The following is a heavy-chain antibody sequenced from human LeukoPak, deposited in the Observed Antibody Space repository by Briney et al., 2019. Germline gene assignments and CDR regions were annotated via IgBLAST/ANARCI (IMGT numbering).Heavy chain of an antibody. CDR3: ARAYSSSTFDY. D-gene: IGHD6-6*01. Sequence: GGSLRLSCAASGFTFSSYEMNWVRQAPGKGLEWVSYISSSGSTINYADSVKGRFTISRDNAKNSLYLQMNSLRAEDTAGYYCARAYSSSTFDYWGQGTLVTVSS. CDR1: GFTFSSYE. V-gene: IGHV3-48*03. J-gene: IGHJ4*02. CDR2: ISSSGSTI.